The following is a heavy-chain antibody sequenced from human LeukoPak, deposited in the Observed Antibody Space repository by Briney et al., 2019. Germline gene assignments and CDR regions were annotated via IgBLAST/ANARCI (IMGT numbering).Heavy chain of an antibody. CDR2: INPNSGGT. CDR1: GYTFTGYS. CDR3: ARVSYYDTSVLDY. D-gene: IGHD3-22*01. J-gene: IGHJ4*02. V-gene: IGHV1-2*02. Sequence: ASVKVSCKASGYTFTGYSMHWVRQAPGQGLEWMGWINPNSGGTNYAQKFQGRVTMTRDTSISTAYMELSSLRSDDTAVYYCARVSYYDTSVLDYWGQGTLVTVPS.